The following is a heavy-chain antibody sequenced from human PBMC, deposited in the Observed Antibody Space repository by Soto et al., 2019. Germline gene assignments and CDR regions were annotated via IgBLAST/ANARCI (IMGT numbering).Heavy chain of an antibody. CDR2: IYSSGST. CDR3: AREDAARIERWFDA. V-gene: IGHV4-31*11. D-gene: IGHD6-6*01. Sequence: SETLSLTCAVSGGSIISASYSWDWIRQSPGRGLEWIGHIYSSGSTYYNPSLKSRVSISVDTSNNQFSLKLTSVTAADTAVYFCAREDAARIERWFDAWGQGILVTVSS. J-gene: IGHJ5*02. CDR1: GGSIISASYS.